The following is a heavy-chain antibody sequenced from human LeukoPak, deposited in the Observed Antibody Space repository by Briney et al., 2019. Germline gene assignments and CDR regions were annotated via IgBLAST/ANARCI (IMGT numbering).Heavy chain of an antibody. D-gene: IGHD1-26*01. J-gene: IGHJ4*02. CDR2: IYYSGST. CDR1: GGSISSSSYY. CDR3: ARHISVGATEAIDY. Sequence: SETLSLTCTVSGGSISSSSYYWGWIRQPPGKGLEWIGSIYYSGSTYYNPSLKRRVTISVDTSKNQFSLKLRSVTAADTAVYYCARHISVGATEAIDYWGQGTLVTVSS. V-gene: IGHV4-39*01.